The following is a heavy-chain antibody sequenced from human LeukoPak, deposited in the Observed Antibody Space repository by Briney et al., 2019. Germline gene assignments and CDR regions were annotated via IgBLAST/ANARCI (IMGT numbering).Heavy chain of an antibody. Sequence: PGASLKISCKASGYSFTDHWIGWVRQMPGKGLEWMGIIYPGDSDTRYSPSFQGQVTISADKSISTAYLQWSTLQAPDTAMYYCARGDNSGWYFFDYWGQGTLVTVSS. J-gene: IGHJ4*02. CDR1: GYSFTDHW. CDR3: ARGDNSGWYFFDY. D-gene: IGHD6-19*01. V-gene: IGHV5-51*01. CDR2: IYPGDSDT.